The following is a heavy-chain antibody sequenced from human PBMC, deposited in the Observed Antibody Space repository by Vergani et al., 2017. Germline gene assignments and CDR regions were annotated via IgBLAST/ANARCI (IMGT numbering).Heavy chain of an antibody. D-gene: IGHD1-1*01. V-gene: IGHV3-30*03. CDR1: GFTSSYYG. Sequence: QAHLVESGGGVVQPGRSLRFSCVVSGFTSSYYGMHWVRQAPGKGLEWVAVISYDGTQKYYADSVKGRFTISRDNSKSTLYLQMNSLRTEDTAVYYCATKSXGTPGCQIGYFREWGQGTLVTVSS. CDR3: ATKSXGTPGCQIGYFRE. CDR2: ISYDGTQK. J-gene: IGHJ1*01.